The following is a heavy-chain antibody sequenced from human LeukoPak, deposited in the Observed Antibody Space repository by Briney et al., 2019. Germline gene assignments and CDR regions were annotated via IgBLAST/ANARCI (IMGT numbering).Heavy chain of an antibody. CDR2: ISSSSSYI. J-gene: IGHJ4*02. V-gene: IGHV3-21*01. CDR3: ARGFGGSSVRTFDY. CDR1: GFTFSSYS. Sequence: GSLRLSCAASGFTFSSYSMNWVRQAPGKGLEWVSSISSSSSYIYYADSVKGRFTISRDNAKNSLYLQMNSLRAEDTAVYYCARGFGGSSVRTFDYWGQGTLVTVSS. D-gene: IGHD2-15*01.